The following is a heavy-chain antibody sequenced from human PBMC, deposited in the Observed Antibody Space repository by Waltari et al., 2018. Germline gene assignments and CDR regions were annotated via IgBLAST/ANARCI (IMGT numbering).Heavy chain of an antibody. V-gene: IGHV3-15*01. Sequence: VQLVDSGGGLVKPGGSLSLSCGASGFPFSRYRTRRVRQAPGKGLEWIGRIKSETDGETTDYAAPVKGRFTISRDDSKNTLYLQLNSLKTEDTAVYYCTTGGVKGPHDAFDIWGQGAMVTVSS. CDR3: TTGGVKGPHDAFDI. CDR1: GFPFSRYR. D-gene: IGHD2-8*01. CDR2: IKSETDGETT. J-gene: IGHJ3*02.